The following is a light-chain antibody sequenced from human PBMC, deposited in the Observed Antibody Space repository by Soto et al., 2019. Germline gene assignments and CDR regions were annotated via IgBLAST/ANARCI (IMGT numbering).Light chain of an antibody. CDR2: EVS. Sequence: QSALTQPASVSGSPGQSITISCTGTSSDVGGYNYVSWYQQHPGKAPKLMLYEVSNRPSGISNRFSGSKSGNTASLTISGLQAEDEADYYCSSYTSRSTLWAFGTGTKVTVL. CDR1: SSDVGGYNY. CDR3: SSYTSRSTLWA. V-gene: IGLV2-14*01. J-gene: IGLJ1*01.